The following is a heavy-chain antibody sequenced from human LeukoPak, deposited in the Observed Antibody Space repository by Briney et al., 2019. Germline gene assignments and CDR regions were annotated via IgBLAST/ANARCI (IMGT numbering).Heavy chain of an antibody. CDR3: ARDFKVTMVRGVENYYYYMDV. CDR2: INPSGGNT. J-gene: IGHJ6*03. V-gene: IGHV1-46*03. D-gene: IGHD3-10*01. Sequence: ASVKVSCKASGYTFTSYDMNWVRQAPGQGLEWMGMINPSGGNTGYAQKFQGRVTMTRDTSTSTVYMELSSLRSEDTAVYYCARDFKVTMVRGVENYYYYMDVWGKGTTATVSS. CDR1: GYTFTSYD.